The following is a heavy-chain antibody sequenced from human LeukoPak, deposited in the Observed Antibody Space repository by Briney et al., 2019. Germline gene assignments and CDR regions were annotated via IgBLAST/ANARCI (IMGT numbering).Heavy chain of an antibody. V-gene: IGHV3-48*01. J-gene: IGHJ3*02. D-gene: IGHD3-22*01. CDR3: ARDAMIVDDASDI. CDR1: GFIFSDYS. Sequence: PGGSLRLSCAASGFIFSDYSMNWVRQAPGKGLEWVSYITKSSSIMQYSDSVKGRFTVSRDNAKNSLYLQMNSLRAEDTAVHYCARDAMIVDDASDIWGQGTMVTVSS. CDR2: ITKSSSIM.